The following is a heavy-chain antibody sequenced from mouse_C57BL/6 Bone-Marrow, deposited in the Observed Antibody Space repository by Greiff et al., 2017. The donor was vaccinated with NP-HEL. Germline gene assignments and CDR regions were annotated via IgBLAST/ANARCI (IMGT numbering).Heavy chain of an antibody. CDR2: INPNNGGT. CDR3: ARGLYGSSSPYAMDY. D-gene: IGHD1-1*01. Sequence: EVQLQQSGPELVKPGASVKISCKASGYTFTDYYMNWVKQSHGKSLEWIGDINPNNGGTSYNQKFKGKATLTVDKSSSTAYMELRSLTSEDSAVYYCARGLYGSSSPYAMDYWGQGTSVTVSS. V-gene: IGHV1-26*01. J-gene: IGHJ4*01. CDR1: GYTFTDYY.